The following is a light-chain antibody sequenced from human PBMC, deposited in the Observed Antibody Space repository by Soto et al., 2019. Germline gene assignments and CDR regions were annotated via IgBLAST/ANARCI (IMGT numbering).Light chain of an antibody. J-gene: IGKJ5*01. CDR1: QSVSTN. CDR2: DVS. CDR3: QPRSNWLT. Sequence: IVMTQYPASLSVSAGERASLSCRASQSVSTNLAWFQQKPGQAPWLLIYDVSNRATGIPPRFSGIGSGTDFTLTIRSIQPEDFAVYYRQPRSNWLTFGQGTRLEI. V-gene: IGKV3-11*01.